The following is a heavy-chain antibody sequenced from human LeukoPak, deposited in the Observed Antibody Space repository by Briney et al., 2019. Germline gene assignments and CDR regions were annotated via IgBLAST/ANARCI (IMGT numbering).Heavy chain of an antibody. Sequence: PGKSLRLSCAVSGLTVSTNYISWVRQPPGRGLEWVSIIYAGGTTYYADSVKGRFTISRDNSQNTVYLQMNNLRAEDTAVYYCARVFSPAAGYQCFQHWGQGTLITVSS. J-gene: IGHJ1*01. CDR2: IYAGGTT. D-gene: IGHD6-13*01. CDR1: GLTVSTNY. CDR3: ARVFSPAAGYQCFQH. V-gene: IGHV3-53*01.